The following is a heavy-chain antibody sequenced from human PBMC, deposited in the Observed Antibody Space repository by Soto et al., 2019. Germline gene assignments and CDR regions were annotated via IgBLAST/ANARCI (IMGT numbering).Heavy chain of an antibody. Sequence: AGGSLRLSCAASGFTFSSYGMHWVRQAPGKGLEWVAVISYDGSNKYYADSVKGRFTISRDKAKNTLYLQMNSLRAEDTAVYYCARDLETYSSSWLDYWGQGTLVTVSS. D-gene: IGHD6-13*01. J-gene: IGHJ4*02. CDR2: ISYDGSNK. V-gene: IGHV3-30*03. CDR1: GFTFSSYG. CDR3: ARDLETYSSSWLDY.